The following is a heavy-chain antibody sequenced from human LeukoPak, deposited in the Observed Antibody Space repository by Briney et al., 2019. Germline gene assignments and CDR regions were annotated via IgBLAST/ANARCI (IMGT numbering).Heavy chain of an antibody. D-gene: IGHD3-10*01. CDR3: ARRGGAFALDY. V-gene: IGHV4-38-2*01. CDR1: GYSISSGYY. CDR2: IYHSGST. Sequence: SETLSLTCAVSGYSISSGYYWGWIRQPPGKGLEWIGSIYHSGSTYYNPSLKSRVTISVDTSKNQFSLKLSSVTAADTAVYYVARRGGAFALDYWGQGTLVTVSS. J-gene: IGHJ4*02.